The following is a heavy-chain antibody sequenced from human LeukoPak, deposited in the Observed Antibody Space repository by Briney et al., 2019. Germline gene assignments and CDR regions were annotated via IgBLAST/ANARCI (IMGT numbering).Heavy chain of an antibody. Sequence: SVKVSCKASGGTFSSYAISWVRQAPGQGLEWMGGIIPIFGTANYAQKFQGRVTITTDESTSTAYMELSSLRSEDTAVYYCAGEPYYYGPGPNTGRNWFDPWGQGTLVTVSS. CDR3: AGEPYYYGPGPNTGRNWFDP. CDR2: IIPIFGTA. CDR1: GGTFSSYA. V-gene: IGHV1-69*05. J-gene: IGHJ5*02. D-gene: IGHD3-10*01.